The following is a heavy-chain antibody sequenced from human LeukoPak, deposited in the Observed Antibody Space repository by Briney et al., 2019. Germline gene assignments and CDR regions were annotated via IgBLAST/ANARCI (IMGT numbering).Heavy chain of an antibody. CDR2: VYTSGST. D-gene: IGHD1-7*01. CDR3: ARLITGTTTAFDI. Sequence: SETLSLTCSVSGGSISGYYWTWIRQPAGKGLEWIGRVYTSGSTHYSPSLKTRLTMSVDTSKNQFSLKLSSVTAADTAVYYCARLITGTTTAFDIWGQGTMVTVSS. J-gene: IGHJ3*02. V-gene: IGHV4-4*07. CDR1: GGSISGYY.